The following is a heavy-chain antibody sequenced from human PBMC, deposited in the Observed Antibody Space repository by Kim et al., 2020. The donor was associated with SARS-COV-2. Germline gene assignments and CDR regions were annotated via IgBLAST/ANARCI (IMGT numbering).Heavy chain of an antibody. CDR3: ARLVRGVIPNWFDP. CDR1: GGSFSGYY. V-gene: IGHV4-34*01. J-gene: IGHJ5*02. CDR2: INHSGST. Sequence: SETLSLTCAVYGGSFSGYYWSWIRQPPGKGLEWIGEINHSGSTNYNPSLKSRVTISVDTSKNQFSLKLSSVTAADTAVYYCARLVRGVIPNWFDPWGQGTLVTVSS. D-gene: IGHD3-10*01.